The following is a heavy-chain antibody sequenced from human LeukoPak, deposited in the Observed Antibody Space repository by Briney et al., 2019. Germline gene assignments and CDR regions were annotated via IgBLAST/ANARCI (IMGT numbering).Heavy chain of an antibody. J-gene: IGHJ4*02. Sequence: PGGSLRLSCAASGFSFNNFGMAWVRQAPGKGPEWVSTISGDGRNTHYADSVKGRFAISRDNSMSMLFLQMSSLRGEDTALYYCAKDVGGSSFFDYWGQGISVTVSS. CDR3: AKDVGGSSFFDY. CDR1: GFSFNNFG. V-gene: IGHV3-23*01. CDR2: ISGDGRNT. D-gene: IGHD6-6*01.